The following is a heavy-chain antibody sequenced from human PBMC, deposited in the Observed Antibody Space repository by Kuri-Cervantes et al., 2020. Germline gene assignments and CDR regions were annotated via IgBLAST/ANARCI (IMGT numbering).Heavy chain of an antibody. Sequence: SVKVSCKASGDTFNNYAINWVRQAPGQGLEWMGVTIPIFGTANYAQKFQGRVTITTDESTSTAYMELSSLRSEDTAVYYCARDQVAARPPYYYMDVWGKGTTVTVSS. V-gene: IGHV1-69*05. D-gene: IGHD6-6*01. CDR2: TIPIFGTA. CDR1: GDTFNNYA. J-gene: IGHJ6*03. CDR3: ARDQVAARPPYYYMDV.